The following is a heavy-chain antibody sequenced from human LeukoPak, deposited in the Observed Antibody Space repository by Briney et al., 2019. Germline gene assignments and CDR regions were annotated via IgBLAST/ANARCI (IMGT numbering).Heavy chain of an antibody. D-gene: IGHD3-16*02. J-gene: IGHJ2*01. V-gene: IGHV3-30*14. CDR2: ISYDGSNE. CDR3: AREEHYRRYFAL. CDR1: GFTFSSYV. Sequence: GGSLRLSCAASGFTFSSYVMHWVRQAPGKGLEWVAIISYDGSNEYYADSVKGRFTISRDNSKNTLYLQMNTLRAEDTAVYFCAREEHYRRYFALWGRGTLVTVSS.